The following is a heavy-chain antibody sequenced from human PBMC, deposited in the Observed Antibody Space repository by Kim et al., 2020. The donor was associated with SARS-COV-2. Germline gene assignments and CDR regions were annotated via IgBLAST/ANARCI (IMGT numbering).Heavy chain of an antibody. CDR3: AKSPYRTWFDTSSTLYYFDL. CDR1: GFTFSSYA. CDR2: LTAHGGRT. V-gene: IGHV3-23*01. Sequence: GGSLRLSCAASGFTFSSYAMSWVRQAPGKGLEWVSVLTAHGGRTYYADSVKGRFTISRDNSKKTLYLHMDSLRADDTAVYYCAKSPYRTWFDTSSTLYYFDLWGRETLVTVS. J-gene: IGHJ4*02. D-gene: IGHD6-6*01.